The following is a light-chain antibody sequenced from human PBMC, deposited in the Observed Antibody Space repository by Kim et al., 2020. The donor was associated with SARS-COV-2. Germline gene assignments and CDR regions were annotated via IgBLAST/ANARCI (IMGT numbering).Light chain of an antibody. CDR3: SSFTRSNTFV. CDR2: DVR. J-gene: IGLJ1*01. V-gene: IGLV2-14*03. CDR1: SSDVGAFKY. Sequence: GQSIPISCPGTSSDVGAFKYVAWYQQHPGKAPKFLIFDVRRRPSGVSNRFSGSKSGDTASLPISGLQAEDESDYYCSSFTRSNTFVFGTRAKVTVL.